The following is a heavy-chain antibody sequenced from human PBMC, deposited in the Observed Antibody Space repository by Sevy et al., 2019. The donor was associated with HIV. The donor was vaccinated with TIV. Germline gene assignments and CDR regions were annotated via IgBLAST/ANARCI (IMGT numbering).Heavy chain of an antibody. CDR2: ITITSRYK. CDR1: GFTFTSYT. Sequence: GGSLRLSCAASGFTFTSYTMNWVRQAPGKGLEWVSSITITSRYKNYADSVKGRFTISRDNANNSLYLQMNSLRGDDTAVYYCAKVTSSWDGYFDYWGQGTLVTVSS. CDR3: AKVTSSWDGYFDY. J-gene: IGHJ4*02. V-gene: IGHV3-21*01. D-gene: IGHD6-13*01.